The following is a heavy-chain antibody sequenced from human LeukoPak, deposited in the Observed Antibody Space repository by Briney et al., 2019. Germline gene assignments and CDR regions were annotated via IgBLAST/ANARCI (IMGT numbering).Heavy chain of an antibody. CDR1: GYTFTGYY. Sequence: GASVKVSCKASGYTFTGYYMHWVRQAPGQGLEWMGWINPNSGGKNYAEKFQDRVTMTRDKSISTAYMELSRLRYDETAVYYCARDRYSSSSSTPIWFDPWGEGTLVTVSS. CDR2: INPNSGGK. D-gene: IGHD6-6*01. CDR3: ARDRYSSSSSTPIWFDP. V-gene: IGHV1-2*02. J-gene: IGHJ5*02.